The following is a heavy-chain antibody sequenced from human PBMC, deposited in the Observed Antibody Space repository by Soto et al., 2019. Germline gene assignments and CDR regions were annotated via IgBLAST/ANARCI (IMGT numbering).Heavy chain of an antibody. D-gene: IGHD4-17*01. CDR1: GGSISSGGYY. CDR2: IYYSGST. J-gene: IGHJ4*02. CDR3: ASGLRDDYGGNGVDY. V-gene: IGHV4-31*03. Sequence: SETLSLTCTVSGGSISSGGYYWSWIRQHPGKGLEWIGYIYYSGSTYYNPSLKSRVTISVDTSKNQFSLKLSSVTAADTAVYYCASGLRDDYGGNGVDYWGQGTLVTVSS.